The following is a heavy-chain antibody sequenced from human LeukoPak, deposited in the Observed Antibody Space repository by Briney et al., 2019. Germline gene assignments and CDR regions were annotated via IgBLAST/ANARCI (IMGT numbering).Heavy chain of an antibody. Sequence: ASVKVSCKASGYTFTGYYMHWVRQAPGQGLEWMGWINPNSGGTNYAQKFQGRVTMTRDTSISTAYMELSRLRSDDTAVYCCARVRSHGLYGDIDYWGQGTLVTVSS. CDR2: INPNSGGT. J-gene: IGHJ4*02. D-gene: IGHD4-17*01. CDR1: GYTFTGYY. V-gene: IGHV1-2*02. CDR3: ARVRSHGLYGDIDY.